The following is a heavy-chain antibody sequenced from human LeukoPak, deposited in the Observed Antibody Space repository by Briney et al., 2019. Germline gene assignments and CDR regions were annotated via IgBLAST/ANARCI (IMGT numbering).Heavy chain of an antibody. CDR3: ARGRITIFGVVIPHFDN. D-gene: IGHD3-3*01. J-gene: IGHJ4*02. CDR2: IDNSGNT. Sequence: PSETLSLTCTVSRGSISSYYWSWIRQPPGKGLEWIGYIDNSGNTNSNPSLTSRVTMSVDTSKNQFSLKLSSVIAADTAVYYCARGRITIFGVVIPHFDNWGQGTLVTVSS. V-gene: IGHV4-59*01. CDR1: RGSISSYY.